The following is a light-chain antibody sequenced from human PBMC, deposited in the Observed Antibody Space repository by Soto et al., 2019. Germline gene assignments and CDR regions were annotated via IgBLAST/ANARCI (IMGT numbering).Light chain of an antibody. CDR1: QDIAIY. Sequence: PSSLSASVGDRVTITCRASQDIAIYLAWYQQKPGKAPKLLIYKASTLKSGVPSRFSGSGSGTEFTLTISSLQPDDFATYYCQHYNSYSEAFGQGTKVDIK. J-gene: IGKJ1*01. CDR3: QHYNSYSEA. V-gene: IGKV1-5*03. CDR2: KAS.